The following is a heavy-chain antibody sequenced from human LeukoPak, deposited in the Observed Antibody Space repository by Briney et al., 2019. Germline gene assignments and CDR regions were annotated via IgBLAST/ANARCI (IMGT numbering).Heavy chain of an antibody. CDR3: ARSSGYCSGGNCFYY. D-gene: IGHD2-15*01. V-gene: IGHV4-38-2*02. J-gene: IGHJ4*02. CDR2: IYHRGTT. CDR1: GYSISSGHY. Sequence: SETLSLTCIVSGYSISSGHYWGWIRQPPGKGLEWIGNIYHRGTTYYNPSLKSRVTISVDTSQNQFSLKLTSVTAADTAVYYCARSSGYCSGGNCFYYWGQGTLVTVSS.